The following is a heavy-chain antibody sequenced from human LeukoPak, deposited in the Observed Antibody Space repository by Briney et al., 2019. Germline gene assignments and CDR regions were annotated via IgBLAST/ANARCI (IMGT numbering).Heavy chain of an antibody. CDR3: ARGPHCSGGSCHSVSDY. CDR1: GGSMSSGSYY. Sequence: SQTLSLTCTVSGGSMSSGSYYWSWIRQPAGKGLEWIWRIYTSGSTNYNPSLKSRVTISIDTSKNQFSLKLSSVTAADTAVYYCARGPHCSGGSCHSVSDYWGQGTLVTVSS. D-gene: IGHD2-15*01. V-gene: IGHV4-61*02. J-gene: IGHJ4*02. CDR2: IYTSGST.